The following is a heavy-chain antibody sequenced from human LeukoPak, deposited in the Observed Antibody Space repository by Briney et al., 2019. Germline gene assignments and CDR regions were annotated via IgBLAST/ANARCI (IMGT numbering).Heavy chain of an antibody. D-gene: IGHD3-22*01. CDR1: GYTFTSYG. CDR2: ISAYNGNT. J-gene: IGHJ4*02. CDR3: ARASYYYDMYYFDY. V-gene: IGHV1-18*01. Sequence: ASVKVSCKASGYTFTSYGISWVRQAPGQGLEWMGWISAYNGNTNYAQKLQGRVTMTTDTSTSTAYMELRSLRSDDTAVYYCARASYYYDMYYFDYWGRGTLVTVSS.